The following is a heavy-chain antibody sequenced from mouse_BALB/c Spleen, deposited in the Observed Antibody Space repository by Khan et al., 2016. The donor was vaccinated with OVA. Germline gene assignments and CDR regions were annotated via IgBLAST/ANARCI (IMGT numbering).Heavy chain of an antibody. CDR3: TRGGYGGFAY. D-gene: IGHD3-1*01. V-gene: IGHV1S81*02. Sequence: QVQLQQSGAELVKPGASVKLSCKASGYAFTNYQMYWVKQRPGQGLEWIGEINPSNGGTNFNETFKSKATLTVDKSSSTAYMQLSSLTSEDSAVYDGTRGGYGGFAYWGEGTLVTVSA. CDR1: GYAFTNYQ. J-gene: IGHJ3*01. CDR2: INPSNGGT.